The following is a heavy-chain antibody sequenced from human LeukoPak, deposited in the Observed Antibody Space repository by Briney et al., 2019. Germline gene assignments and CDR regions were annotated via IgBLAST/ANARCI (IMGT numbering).Heavy chain of an antibody. D-gene: IGHD1-26*01. J-gene: IGHJ5*02. CDR2: IYYSGST. V-gene: IGHV4-30-2*03. Sequence: SQTLSLTCTVSGGSISSGGYYWSWIRQHPGKGLEWIGSIYYSGSTYYNPSLKSRVTISVDTSKNQFSLKLSSVTAADTAVYYCARGALSGSYPGWFDPWGQGTLVTVSS. CDR3: ARGALSGSYPGWFDP. CDR1: GGSISSGGYY.